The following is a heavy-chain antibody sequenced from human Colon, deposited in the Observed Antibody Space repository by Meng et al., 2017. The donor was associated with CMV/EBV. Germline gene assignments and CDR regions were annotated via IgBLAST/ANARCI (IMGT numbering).Heavy chain of an antibody. CDR3: AKDAGYCSSTSCSKGRYYGMDV. V-gene: IGHV1-69*05. J-gene: IGHJ6*02. Sequence: SVKVSCKASGGTFSSYAISWVRQAPGQGLEWMGGIIPIFGTANYAQKFQGRVTITTDESTNTAYMELSSLRSEDTAVYYCAKDAGYCSSTSCSKGRYYGMDVWGQGTTVTVSS. CDR1: GGTFSSYA. CDR2: IIPIFGTA. D-gene: IGHD2-2*01.